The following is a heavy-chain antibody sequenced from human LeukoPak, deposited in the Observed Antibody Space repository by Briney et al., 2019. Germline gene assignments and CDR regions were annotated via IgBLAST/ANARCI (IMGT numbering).Heavy chain of an antibody. CDR1: GFTFNSYA. CDR2: ISGSGGGT. Sequence: GGSLRLSCGASGFTFNSYAVSWVRQAPGKGLEWVSAISGSGGGTYYADSVKGRFTISRDNSENTVYLQMNSLSTEDTAVYYCAKTTTGYSSGRYPGWPVDCWGQGTLVTVSS. J-gene: IGHJ4*02. V-gene: IGHV3-23*01. D-gene: IGHD6-19*01. CDR3: AKTTTGYSSGRYPGWPVDC.